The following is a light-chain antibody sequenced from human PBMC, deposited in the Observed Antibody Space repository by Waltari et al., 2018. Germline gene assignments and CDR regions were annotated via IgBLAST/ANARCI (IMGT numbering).Light chain of an antibody. J-gene: IGKJ1*01. V-gene: IGKV1-5*03. Sequence: DIQITQSPSTLSASVGARVIITCRASQSINSWLAWYQQKAGAAPKLLIYKASTLESGVASRFSGGGSGTEFTLTISSLQPDDFATYFCQQYNSIPWTFGQGTKVEIK. CDR3: QQYNSIPWT. CDR2: KAS. CDR1: QSINSW.